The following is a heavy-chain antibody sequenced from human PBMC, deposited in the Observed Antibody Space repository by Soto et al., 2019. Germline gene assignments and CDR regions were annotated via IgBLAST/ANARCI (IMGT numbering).Heavy chain of an antibody. CDR2: ISDSGSTM. CDR3: ARSTVTSD. V-gene: IGHV3-48*03. CDR1: GFSFSSFE. Sequence: EVILVESGGGLARPGGSPRLSCATSGFSFSSFEMIWVRQAPGKGLEWISYISDSGSTMYYADSVKGRFTISRDNAKNSLYLQMSSLRVEDTALYYCARSTVTSDWGQGTQVTVSS. J-gene: IGHJ4*02. D-gene: IGHD4-17*01.